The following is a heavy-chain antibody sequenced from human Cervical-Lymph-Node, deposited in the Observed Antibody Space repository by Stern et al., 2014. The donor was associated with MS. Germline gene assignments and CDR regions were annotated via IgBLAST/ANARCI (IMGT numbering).Heavy chain of an antibody. CDR2: IIPNNGDT. D-gene: IGHD5-24*01. V-gene: IGHV1-2*02. Sequence: QAQLVQSGAEVKKPGASVKVSCKASGYTFTGYYIHWVRQAPGQGLEWMGWIIPNNGDTNYAQNFQGRVTMTRDTSISTAYMELSRLRSDDTAVYYCAKDGYNYWGQGTLVTVSS. J-gene: IGHJ4*02. CDR1: GYTFTGYY. CDR3: AKDGYNY.